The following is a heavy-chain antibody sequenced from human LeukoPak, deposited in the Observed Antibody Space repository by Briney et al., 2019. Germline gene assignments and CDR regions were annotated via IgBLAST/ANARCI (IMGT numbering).Heavy chain of an antibody. J-gene: IGHJ6*03. D-gene: IGHD1-1*01. CDR2: IGTASDT. Sequence: GGSLRLSCAASGFTFSSFDMHWVRQPTGQGLEWVSTIGTASDTYFPGSVEGRFTLSRDNAKNSLYLQMNSLTAGDTAVYYCARGPPRGKYYYMDVWGKGTTVTVSS. CDR1: GFTFSSFD. V-gene: IGHV3-13*01. CDR3: ARGPPRGKYYYMDV.